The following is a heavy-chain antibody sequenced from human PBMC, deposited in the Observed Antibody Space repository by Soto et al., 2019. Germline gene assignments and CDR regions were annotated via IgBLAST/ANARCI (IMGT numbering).Heavy chain of an antibody. CDR2: IDPSDSYT. Sequence: SQTLSGQGSECSFTSYWITWMRPQPGKGLEWMGRIDPSDSYTNYSPSFQGHVTISADKSISTAYLQWSSLKASDTAMYYCARHVIGDGYNYGDLDYWGQGTLVNVSS. CDR3: ARHVIGDGYNYGDLDY. CDR1: ECSFTSYW. V-gene: IGHV5-10-1*01. D-gene: IGHD5-12*01. J-gene: IGHJ4*02.